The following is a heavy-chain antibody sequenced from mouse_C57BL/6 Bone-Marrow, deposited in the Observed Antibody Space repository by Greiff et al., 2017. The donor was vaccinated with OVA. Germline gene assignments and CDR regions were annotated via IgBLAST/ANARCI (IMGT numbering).Heavy chain of an antibody. Sequence: QVQLQQPGAELVKPGASVKLSCKASGYTFTSYWMHWVKQRPGQGLEWIGMIHPNSGRTNYNEKFKSKATLTVDKSSSTAYMQLSSLTSEDSAVYYCARSEFITTVVATYDAMDYWGQGTSVTVSS. J-gene: IGHJ4*01. CDR3: ARSEFITTVVATYDAMDY. D-gene: IGHD1-1*01. V-gene: IGHV1-64*01. CDR2: IHPNSGRT. CDR1: GYTFTSYW.